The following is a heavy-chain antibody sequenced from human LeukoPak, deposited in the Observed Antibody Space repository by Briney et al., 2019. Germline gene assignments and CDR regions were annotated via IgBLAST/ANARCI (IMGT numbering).Heavy chain of an antibody. CDR2: IYYSGNT. J-gene: IGHJ4*02. Sequence: PSQTLSLTCTVSGGSITSDDYSWSWIRQPSGKGLEWIGYIYYSGNTYYNPSLKSRVTISVDTSKNQLSLKLSSVTAADTAVYYCARTYIDYLPLWGQGTLVTVSS. CDR1: GGSITSDDYS. CDR3: ARTYIDYLPL. V-gene: IGHV4-30-4*01. D-gene: IGHD4-11*01.